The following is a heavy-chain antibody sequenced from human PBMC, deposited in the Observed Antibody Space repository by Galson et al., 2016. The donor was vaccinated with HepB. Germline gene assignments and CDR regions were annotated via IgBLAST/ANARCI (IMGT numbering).Heavy chain of an antibody. CDR2: INTDNGKT. D-gene: IGHD3-3*01. Sequence: SVKVSCKASEFTFTTYTIHWVRQAPGQRLEWMGWINTDNGKTEYSQKFQDRVTITADTSASTAYMELSSLTSDDTAVYYCSRDAYPTSRFLQFLLYDGMDVWGQGTTVTV. J-gene: IGHJ6*02. CDR1: EFTFTTYT. CDR3: SRDAYPTSRFLQFLLYDGMDV. V-gene: IGHV1-3*04.